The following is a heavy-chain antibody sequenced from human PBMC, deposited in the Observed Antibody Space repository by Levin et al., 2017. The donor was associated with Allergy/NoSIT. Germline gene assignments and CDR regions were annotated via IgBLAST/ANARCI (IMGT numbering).Heavy chain of an antibody. J-gene: IGHJ6*02. CDR3: ARDPALTYCGGDCYPMHYYGMDV. Sequence: GESLKISCKASGYTFTSYGISWVRQAPGQGLEWMGWISAYNGNTNYAQKLQGRVTMTTDTSTSTAYMELRSLRSDDTAVYYCARDPALTYCGGDCYPMHYYGMDVWGQGTTVTVSS. V-gene: IGHV1-18*01. D-gene: IGHD2-21*02. CDR1: GYTFTSYG. CDR2: ISAYNGNT.